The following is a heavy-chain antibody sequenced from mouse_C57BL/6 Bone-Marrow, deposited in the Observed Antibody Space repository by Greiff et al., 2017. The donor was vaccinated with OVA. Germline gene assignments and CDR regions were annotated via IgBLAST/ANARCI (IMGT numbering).Heavy chain of an antibody. CDR1: GYTFTSYW. CDR3: ARSGSSRYWYFEV. Sequence: VQLQQPGAELVKPGASVKLSCKASGYTFTSYWMHWVKQRPGQGLEWIGMIHPNSGSTNYNEKFKSKATLTVDKSSSTAYMQLSSLTSEDSAVYYCARSGSSRYWYFEVWGTGTTVTVAS. J-gene: IGHJ1*03. D-gene: IGHD1-1*01. CDR2: IHPNSGST. V-gene: IGHV1-64*01.